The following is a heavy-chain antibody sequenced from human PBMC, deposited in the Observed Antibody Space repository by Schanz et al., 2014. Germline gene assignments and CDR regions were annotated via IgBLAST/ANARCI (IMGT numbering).Heavy chain of an antibody. Sequence: EVQLLESGGGLVQPGGSLRLSCAASGFTFSSYAMTLVRQAPGMGLEWVSAISGRDGSTYYADSVRGRFTISRDSSKNTLFLQMNSLRAEDTAVYYCAKDISDTSGKDDYWGQGTLVTVSS. CDR1: GFTFSSYA. D-gene: IGHD3-22*01. CDR2: ISGRDGST. CDR3: AKDISDTSGKDDY. V-gene: IGHV3-23*01. J-gene: IGHJ4*02.